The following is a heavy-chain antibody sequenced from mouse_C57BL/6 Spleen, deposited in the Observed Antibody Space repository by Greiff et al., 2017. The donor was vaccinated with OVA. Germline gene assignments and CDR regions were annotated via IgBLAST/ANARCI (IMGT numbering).Heavy chain of an antibody. J-gene: IGHJ4*01. CDR1: GFSFNTYA. V-gene: IGHV10-1*01. D-gene: IGHD2-4*01. Sequence: DVHLVESGGGLVQPKGSLKLSCAASGFSFNTYAMSWVRQAPGKGLEWVARIRSKSNNYATYYADSVKDRFTISRDDSESMLYLQMNNLKTEDTAMYYCVRQAYDLYAMDYWGQGTSVTVSS. CDR2: IRSKSNNYAT. CDR3: VRQAYDLYAMDY.